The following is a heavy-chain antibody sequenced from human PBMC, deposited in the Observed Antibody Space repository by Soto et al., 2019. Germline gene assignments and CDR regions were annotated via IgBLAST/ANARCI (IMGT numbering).Heavy chain of an antibody. CDR3: ARVQPASGHYGMDV. D-gene: IGHD2-2*01. J-gene: IGHJ6*02. CDR2: ISSSGGTI. CDR1: GFTFSDFY. Sequence: QLQLVGSGGGLVRPGGSLRLSCAASGFTFSDFYMTWIRQAPGKGLEWVSYISSSGGTIYHADSVKGRFTISRDKDKKSLYLEMSSLRVEDTAVYYCARVQPASGHYGMDVWGQGTTVTVSS. V-gene: IGHV3-11*01.